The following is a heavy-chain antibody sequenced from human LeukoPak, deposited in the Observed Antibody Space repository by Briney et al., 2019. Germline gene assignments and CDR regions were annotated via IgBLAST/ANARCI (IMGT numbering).Heavy chain of an antibody. CDR1: GYTFTSYG. J-gene: IGHJ4*02. CDR2: INTNTGNP. Sequence: GASVKVSCKASGYTFTSYGISWVRQAPGQGLEWMGWINTNTGNPTYAQGFTGRFVFSLDTSVSTAYLQISSLKAEDTAVYYCARVSVAGTSALNFDYWGQGTLVTVSS. V-gene: IGHV7-4-1*02. D-gene: IGHD6-19*01. CDR3: ARVSVAGTSALNFDY.